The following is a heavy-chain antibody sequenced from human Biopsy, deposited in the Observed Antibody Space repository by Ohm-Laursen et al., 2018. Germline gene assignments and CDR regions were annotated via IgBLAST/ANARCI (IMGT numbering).Heavy chain of an antibody. D-gene: IGHD4-23*01. CDR1: GGSFTGHY. CDR2: ISYTGYT. Sequence: GTLSLTCTVSGGSFTGHYWSWVQQPPGKGLEWIGHISYTGYTSYNASLKSRVTISVDTSRNHFSLRLSSLTAADTAVYYCARGSNEYGGLYFPHWGQGTLVTVSS. CDR3: ARGSNEYGGLYFPH. V-gene: IGHV4-59*11. J-gene: IGHJ1*01.